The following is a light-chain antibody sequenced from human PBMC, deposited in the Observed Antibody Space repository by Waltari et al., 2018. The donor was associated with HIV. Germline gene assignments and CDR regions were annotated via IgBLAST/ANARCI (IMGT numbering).Light chain of an antibody. CDR1: ISDFSTSER. V-gene: IGLV2-18*01. Sequence: QSALTQPPSVSGSPGQSVSISCTGNISDFSTSERVSWYQQPPGTAPKVVIYDGTNRPSGVPDRFSGYKFGDTSSLTISGLQTEDEADYYCAFYFRTNTHYIFGTGTTVTVL. J-gene: IGLJ1*01. CDR3: AFYFRTNTHYI. CDR2: DGT.